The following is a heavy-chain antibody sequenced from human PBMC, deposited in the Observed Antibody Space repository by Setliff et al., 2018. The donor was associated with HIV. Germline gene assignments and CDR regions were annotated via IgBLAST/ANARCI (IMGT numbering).Heavy chain of an antibody. D-gene: IGHD5-18*01. J-gene: IGHJ4*02. V-gene: IGHV2-26*01. Sequence: SGPRLVNPTETLTLTCTVSGFSLSNARMGVSWIRQPPGKALEWLAHIFSNDEKSYSTSLKSRLTISKDTSKSQVVLTMTNMDSVDTATYYCARIWGSYGIDYWGQGTLVTVSS. CDR3: ARIWGSYGIDY. CDR1: GFSLSNARMG. CDR2: IFSNDEK.